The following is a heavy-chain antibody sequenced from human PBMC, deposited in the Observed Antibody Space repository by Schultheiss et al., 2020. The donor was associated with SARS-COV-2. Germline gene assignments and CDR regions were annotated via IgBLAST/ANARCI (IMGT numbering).Heavy chain of an antibody. J-gene: IGHJ5*02. CDR1: RFTFSFYY. CDR3: ARASRDYDSSGSTVDWFDP. D-gene: IGHD3-22*01. Sequence: GESLKISCAASRFTFSFYYMSGVRQAPGKGLEWVSVIYSGGSTYYADSVKGRFTISRDNSKNTLYLQMNSLRAEDTAVYYCARASRDYDSSGSTVDWFDPWGQGTLVTVSS. CDR2: IYSGGST. V-gene: IGHV3-66*02.